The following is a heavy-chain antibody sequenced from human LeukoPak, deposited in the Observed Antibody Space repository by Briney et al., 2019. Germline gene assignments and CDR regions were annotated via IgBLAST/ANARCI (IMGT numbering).Heavy chain of an antibody. J-gene: IGHJ6*03. CDR1: VGTFSSYA. CDR3: ARDLSSYYYYYYMDV. Sequence: ASVKVSCKASVGTFSSYAISWVRQAPGHGLEWMGGTIPIFGTANYAQKFQGRVTITADKSTSTAYMELSSLRSEDTAVYYCARDLSSYYYYYYMDVWGKGTTVTVSS. V-gene: IGHV1-69*06. CDR2: TIPIFGTA.